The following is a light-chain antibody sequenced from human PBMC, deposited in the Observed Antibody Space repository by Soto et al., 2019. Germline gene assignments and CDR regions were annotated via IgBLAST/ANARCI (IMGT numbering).Light chain of an antibody. Sequence: TQSPGTLSLSPGERGTLSCRASQNLGTLYLAWFQQKSGQAPRLLIYSASRRATGIPDRFTGSGSGTDFTLTINRVEPEDFAVYFCQQYAGSPRTFGQGT. CDR1: QNLGTLY. CDR3: QQYAGSPRT. CDR2: SAS. V-gene: IGKV3-20*01. J-gene: IGKJ1*01.